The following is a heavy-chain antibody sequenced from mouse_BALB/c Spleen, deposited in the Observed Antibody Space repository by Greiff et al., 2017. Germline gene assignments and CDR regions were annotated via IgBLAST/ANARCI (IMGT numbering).Heavy chain of an antibody. CDR1: GFSLTSYG. Sequence: QVQLQQSGPGLVQPSQSLSITCTVSGFSLTSYGVHWVRQSPGKGLEWLGVIWSGGSTDYNAAFISRLSISKDNSKSQVFFKMNSLQANDTAIYYCGRNGYDGESYFDYWGQGTTLTVSS. V-gene: IGHV2-2*02. D-gene: IGHD2-2*01. CDR3: GRNGYDGESYFDY. J-gene: IGHJ2*01. CDR2: IWSGGST.